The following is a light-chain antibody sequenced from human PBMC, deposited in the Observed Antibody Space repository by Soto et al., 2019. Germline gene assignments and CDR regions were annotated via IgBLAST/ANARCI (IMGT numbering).Light chain of an antibody. J-gene: IGLJ2*01. Sequence: QYVLTQPASVSGSPGQSITISCTGTSSDVGGYNYVSWYQQHPGKAPKLMIYDVSNRPSGVSNRFSGSKSGNTASLTISGLQADDEADYYCSSYTSSSTVVFGGGTKVTVL. CDR2: DVS. CDR1: SSDVGGYNY. V-gene: IGLV2-14*01. CDR3: SSYTSSSTVV.